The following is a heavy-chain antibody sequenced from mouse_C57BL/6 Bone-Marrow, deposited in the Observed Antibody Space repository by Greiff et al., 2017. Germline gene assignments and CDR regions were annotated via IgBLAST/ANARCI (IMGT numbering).Heavy chain of an antibody. Sequence: EVHLVESGAELVRPGASVKLSCTASGFNIKDDYMHWVKQRPEQGLEWIGWIDPENGDTEYASKFQGKATITADTSSNTAYLQLSSLTSEDTAVYYCTTEVKDYWGQGTTLTVSS. CDR1: GFNIKDDY. D-gene: IGHD2-2*01. J-gene: IGHJ2*01. CDR2: IDPENGDT. V-gene: IGHV14-4*01. CDR3: TTEVKDY.